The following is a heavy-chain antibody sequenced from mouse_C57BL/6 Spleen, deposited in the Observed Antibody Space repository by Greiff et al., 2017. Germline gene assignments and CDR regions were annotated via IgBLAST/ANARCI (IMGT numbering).Heavy chain of an antibody. Sequence: ESGPGMVKPSQSLSLTCTVTGYSITSGYDWHWIRHFPGNKLEWMGYISYSGSTNYNPSLKSRIYITHDTSKNHFFLKLNSVTTEDTATYYCAREETTSAGFAYWGQGTLVTVSA. V-gene: IGHV3-1*01. J-gene: IGHJ3*01. CDR3: AREETTSAGFAY. CDR2: ISYSGST. CDR1: GYSITSGYD.